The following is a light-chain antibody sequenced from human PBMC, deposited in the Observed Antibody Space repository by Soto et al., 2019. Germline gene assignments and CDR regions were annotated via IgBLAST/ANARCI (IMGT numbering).Light chain of an antibody. Sequence: DIQMTQSPSSLSASVGDRVTITCRASQGISNYLAWYQQKPGKVPKLLIYSASTLHSGVPSRFSGSGSGTDFPLTISSLEPEDVATYYCQHYNNAPYTFGQGTKLEIK. CDR2: SAS. CDR1: QGISNY. V-gene: IGKV1-27*01. CDR3: QHYNNAPYT. J-gene: IGKJ2*01.